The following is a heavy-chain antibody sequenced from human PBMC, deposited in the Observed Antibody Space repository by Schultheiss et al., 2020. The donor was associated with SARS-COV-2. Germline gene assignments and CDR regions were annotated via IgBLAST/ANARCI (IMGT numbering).Heavy chain of an antibody. CDR2: ISSSSSYI. CDR3: ARLWSGYYGSGSYYTADYYYYMDV. D-gene: IGHD3-10*01. J-gene: IGHJ6*03. CDR1: GFTFSSYS. V-gene: IGHV3-21*01. Sequence: GGSLRLSCAASGFTFSSYSMNWVRQAPGKGLEWVSSISSSSSYIYYADSVKGRFTISRDNAKNSLYLQMNSLRAEDTAVYYCARLWSGYYGSGSYYTADYYYYMDVWGKGTTVTVSS.